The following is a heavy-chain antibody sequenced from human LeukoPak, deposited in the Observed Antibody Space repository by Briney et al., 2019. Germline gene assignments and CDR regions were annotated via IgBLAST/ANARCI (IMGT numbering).Heavy chain of an antibody. CDR2: ITSSGSSI. D-gene: IGHD2-2*01. CDR1: GFTLSSYD. CDR3: ARGTSLDY. J-gene: IGHJ4*02. Sequence: PGGSLRLSCAASGFTLSSYDMTWVRQPPGQGLGWVSFITSSGSSIQYADSVKGRFTMYRDNAKNSLYLQMNSVRVEDTAVYYCARGTSLDYWGQGTLVTVSS. V-gene: IGHV3-48*03.